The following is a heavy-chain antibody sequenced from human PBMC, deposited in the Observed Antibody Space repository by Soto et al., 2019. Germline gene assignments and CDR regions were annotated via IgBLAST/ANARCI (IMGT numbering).Heavy chain of an antibody. V-gene: IGHV1-18*01. Sequence: VASVKVSCKASGYSFTSYCISWVLRAPGQGLEWMGWISPYNGHTQFVERFQGRVTMTTDTSTKTAYMELRNLRSDDTAHYYCARDLTIVPATHPRLENYGMDVWGQGTTVTVSS. D-gene: IGHD2-2*01. CDR3: ARDLTIVPATHPRLENYGMDV. CDR2: ISPYNGHT. J-gene: IGHJ6*02. CDR1: GYSFTSYC.